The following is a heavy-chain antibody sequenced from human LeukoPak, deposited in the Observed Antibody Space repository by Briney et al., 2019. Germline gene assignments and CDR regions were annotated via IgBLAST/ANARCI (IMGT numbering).Heavy chain of an antibody. CDR1: GYTFTSYY. V-gene: IGHV1-46*01. CDR3: ARGHPTTLGGDYYDSSGYLNWFDP. Sequence: ASVKVSCKASGYTFTSYYMHWVRQAPGQGLEWMGIINPSGGSTSYAQKFRGRVTMTRDTSTSTVYMELSSLRSEDTAVYYRARGHPTTLGGDYYDSSGYLNWFDPWGQGTLVTVSS. J-gene: IGHJ5*02. D-gene: IGHD3-22*01. CDR2: INPSGGST.